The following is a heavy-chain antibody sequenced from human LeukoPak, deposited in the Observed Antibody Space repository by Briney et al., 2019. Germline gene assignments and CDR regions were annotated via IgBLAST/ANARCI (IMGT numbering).Heavy chain of an antibody. CDR1: AYSISSGYY. CDR3: AGGFRGPNFDY. J-gene: IGHJ4*02. CDR2: IHHSGST. Sequence: PSETLSLTCTVSAYSISSGYYWGWIRQPPGKGLEWIGSIHHSGSTDYNPSLKSRVTISADTSKNQFSLKLSSVTAADTAVYYCAGGFRGPNFDYWGQGTLVTVSS. D-gene: IGHD3-10*01. V-gene: IGHV4-38-2*02.